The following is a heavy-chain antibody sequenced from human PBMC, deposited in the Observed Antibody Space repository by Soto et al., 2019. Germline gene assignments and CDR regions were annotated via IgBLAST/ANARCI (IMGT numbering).Heavy chain of an antibody. J-gene: IGHJ1*01. D-gene: IGHD6-19*01. CDR2: IIPIFGTA. V-gene: IGHV1-69*12. Sequence: QVQLVQSGAEVKKPGSSVKVSCKASGGTFSSYAISWVRQAPGQGLEWMGGIIPIFGTANYAQKFQGRATITADGSTSTDYMELRSLRSEDTAVYYCARGTAWSIAVAGTYFQHWGQGTLVTVSS. CDR1: GGTFSSYA. CDR3: ARGTAWSIAVAGTYFQH.